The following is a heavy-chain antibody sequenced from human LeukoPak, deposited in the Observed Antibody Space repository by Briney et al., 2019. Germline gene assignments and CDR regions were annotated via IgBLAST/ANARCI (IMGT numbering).Heavy chain of an antibody. D-gene: IGHD3-22*01. CDR3: ARLGDRYYYDSSWDY. Sequence: PSETLSLTCTVSGGSISSSFYCWGWIRQPPGKGLEWIGTIYYSGSTYYNPSLKSRVTISVDTSKNQFSLKLSSVTAADTAVYYCARLGDRYYYDSSWDYWGQGTLVTVSS. CDR2: IYYSGST. CDR1: GGSISSSFYC. J-gene: IGHJ4*02. V-gene: IGHV4-39*01.